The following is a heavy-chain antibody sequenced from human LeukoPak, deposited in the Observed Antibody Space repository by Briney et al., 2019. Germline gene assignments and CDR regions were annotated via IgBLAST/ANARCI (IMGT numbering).Heavy chain of an antibody. CDR1: GFXFSTYR. CDR2: ISGSSSDI. CDR3: ATGSSSSFDY. V-gene: IGHV3-21*01. D-gene: IGHD6-13*01. Sequence: GGSLRLSCAASGFXFSTYRINCVREAPGKGLEWVSPISGSSSDISYADSVKGRFTISRDNAKNSVYLQMNSLRAEDTAVYYCATGSSSSFDYWGQGTLVTVSA. J-gene: IGHJ4*02.